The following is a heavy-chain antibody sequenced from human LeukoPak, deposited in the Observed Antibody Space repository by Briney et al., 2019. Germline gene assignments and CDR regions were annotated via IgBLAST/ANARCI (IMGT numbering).Heavy chain of an antibody. CDR1: GGSFSDYY. CDR2: INHSGST. CDR3: ATTVTTSSYYYYGMDI. Sequence: SETLSLTCTVYGGSFSDYYWSWIRQPPGKGLEWIGEINHSGSTNYNPSLMSRVTISVDTSKNQFSLRLSSVTAADTAVYYCATTVTTSSYYYYGMDIWGQGTTVTVSS. J-gene: IGHJ6*02. V-gene: IGHV4-34*01. D-gene: IGHD4-17*01.